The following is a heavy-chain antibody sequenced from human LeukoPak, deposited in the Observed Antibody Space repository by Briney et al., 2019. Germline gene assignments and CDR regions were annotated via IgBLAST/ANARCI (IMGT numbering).Heavy chain of an antibody. J-gene: IGHJ5*02. CDR3: STLLRGGFNP. D-gene: IGHD3-10*01. Sequence: GQSLPISSQGSGYSFSSYLMVWVREMPGKGLEWMGIIYPGDSDTRYNPSFQGQVTISADKSISTAYLQWSSLNASDTAMYYCSTLLRGGFNPWPREPVVTVSS. CDR2: IYPGDSDT. CDR1: GYSFSSYL. V-gene: IGHV5-51*01.